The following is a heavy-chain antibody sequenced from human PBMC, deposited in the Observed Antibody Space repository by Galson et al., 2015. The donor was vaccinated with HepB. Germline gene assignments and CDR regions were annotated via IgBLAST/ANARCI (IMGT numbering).Heavy chain of an antibody. D-gene: IGHD6-6*01. CDR1: GVTFSDYY. Sequence: SLRLSCAASGVTFSDYYMSWIRQAPGKGLEWVSYISSSSSYANYADSVKGRFTISRDNAKNSLYLQMNSLRAEDTALYYCSRELDRKQLALGDYWGQGPLVTVSS. J-gene: IGHJ4*02. CDR3: SRELDRKQLALGDY. CDR2: ISSSSSYA. V-gene: IGHV3-11*06.